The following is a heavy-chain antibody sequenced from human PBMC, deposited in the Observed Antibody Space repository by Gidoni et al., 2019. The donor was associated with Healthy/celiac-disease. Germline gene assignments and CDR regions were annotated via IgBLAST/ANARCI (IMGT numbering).Heavy chain of an antibody. V-gene: IGHV1-46*01. D-gene: IGHD3-9*01. Sequence: QVQLVQSAAEVKKPGASVKVSCKASGYTFTSYYLHWVRQAPGQGLEWMGIINPSGGSTSYAQKFQGRVTMTRDTSTSTVYMELSSLRSEDTAVYYCARDPDYDILTGPNAFDYWGQGTLVTVSS. CDR3: ARDPDYDILTGPNAFDY. CDR2: INPSGGST. CDR1: GYTFTSYY. J-gene: IGHJ4*02.